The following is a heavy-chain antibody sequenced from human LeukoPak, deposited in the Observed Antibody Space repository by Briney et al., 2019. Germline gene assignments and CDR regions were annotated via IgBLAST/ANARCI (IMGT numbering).Heavy chain of an antibody. Sequence: SVEVSCKASGGTFSSYAISWVRQDPGQGLEWMGGIIPIFGTANYAQKFQGRVTITADESTRTGYMELSSLRSEDTAVYYCARKGALWFGELFHYMDVWGKGTTVTVSS. CDR3: ARKGALWFGELFHYMDV. CDR1: GGTFSSYA. J-gene: IGHJ6*03. D-gene: IGHD3-10*01. V-gene: IGHV1-69*01. CDR2: IIPIFGTA.